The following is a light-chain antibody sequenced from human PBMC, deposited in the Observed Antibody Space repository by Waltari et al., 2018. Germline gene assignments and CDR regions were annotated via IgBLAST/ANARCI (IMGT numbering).Light chain of an antibody. J-gene: IGKJ1*01. CDR3: QQYNNWPET. CDR2: DAS. V-gene: IGKV3-15*01. CDR1: QGVNTN. Sequence: EIEMTQSPATLSVSPGDRATLSCGASQGVNTNLAWYQQRPGQAPRLLIYDASTRATGIPARFRGSGSGTEFTLTISSLQAEDFAVYYCQQYNNWPETFGQGTKVDI.